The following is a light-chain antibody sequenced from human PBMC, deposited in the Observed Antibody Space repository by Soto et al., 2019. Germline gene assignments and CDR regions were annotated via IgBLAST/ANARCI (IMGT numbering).Light chain of an antibody. CDR2: EST. J-gene: IGLJ1*01. V-gene: IGLV2-23*01. Sequence: QSVLTQTASVSGSPGQAITIPCTGTNRDVGSYNSVSWYQQYPDQAPKLLIYESTKRPSGVSHRFSASKSGNTASLTISALQAEDEADYYCCSYAGDNIPYIFGTGTKVTVL. CDR1: NRDVGSYNS. CDR3: CSYAGDNIPYI.